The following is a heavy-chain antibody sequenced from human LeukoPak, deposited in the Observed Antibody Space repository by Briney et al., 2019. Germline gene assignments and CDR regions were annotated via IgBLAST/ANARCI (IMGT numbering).Heavy chain of an antibody. V-gene: IGHV4-59*01. CDR1: GGSISSYY. Sequence: SETLSLTCTVSGGSISSYYWSWIRQPPGKGLEWIGYIYYSGSTNYNPSLKSRVTISVDTSKNQFSLKLSSVTAADTAVYYCARAWAYSSSWLGFDPWGQGTLATVSS. CDR3: ARAWAYSSSWLGFDP. D-gene: IGHD6-13*01. CDR2: IYYSGST. J-gene: IGHJ5*02.